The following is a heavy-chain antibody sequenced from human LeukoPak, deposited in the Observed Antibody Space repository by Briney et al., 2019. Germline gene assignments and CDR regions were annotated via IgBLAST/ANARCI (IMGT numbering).Heavy chain of an antibody. CDR3: ARVGYGDYVPWFDP. Sequence: ASVKVSCKASADTFTAYYIHWVRQAPGQGLEWMGWINPNSGGTNYAQKFQGRVTMTRDTSISTAYMELSRLRSDDTAVYYCARVGYGDYVPWFDPWGQGTLVTVSS. D-gene: IGHD4-17*01. V-gene: IGHV1-2*02. CDR2: INPNSGGT. CDR1: ADTFTAYY. J-gene: IGHJ5*02.